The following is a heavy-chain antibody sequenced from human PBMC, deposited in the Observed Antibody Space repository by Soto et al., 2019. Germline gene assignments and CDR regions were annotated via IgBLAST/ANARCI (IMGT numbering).Heavy chain of an antibody. D-gene: IGHD3-3*01. CDR1: GFTFSSYA. V-gene: IGHV3-23*01. Sequence: EVQLLESGGGLVQPGGSLRLSCAASGFTFSSYAMSWVRQAPGKGLEWVSAISGSGGSTYYADSVKGRFTISRDNSKNTQYLQLNSLRAEDTAVYYCAELSPLNFSYDFWSGYLGELAFDIWGQGTMVTVSS. J-gene: IGHJ3*02. CDR2: ISGSGGST. CDR3: AELSPLNFSYDFWSGYLGELAFDI.